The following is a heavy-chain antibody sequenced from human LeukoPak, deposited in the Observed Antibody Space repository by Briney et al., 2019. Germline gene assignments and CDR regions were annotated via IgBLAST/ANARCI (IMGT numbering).Heavy chain of an antibody. CDR1: GFTFSSYA. Sequence: GGSLRLSCAASGFTFSSYAMSWVRQAPGKGLEWVSAISGSGGSTYYADSVKGRFTISSDNSKNTLYLQMNSLRAEDTAVYYCAKPFYGSGSYYKHYYYGMDVWGKGTTVTVSS. CDR3: AKPFYGSGSYYKHYYYGMDV. V-gene: IGHV3-23*01. CDR2: ISGSGGST. D-gene: IGHD3-10*01. J-gene: IGHJ6*04.